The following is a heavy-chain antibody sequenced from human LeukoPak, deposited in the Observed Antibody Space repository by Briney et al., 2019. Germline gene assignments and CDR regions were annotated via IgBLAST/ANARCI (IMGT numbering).Heavy chain of an antibody. CDR3: ARGSIVVGATDGGSLDY. D-gene: IGHD1-26*01. CDR1: GYTFTDYF. CDR2: INPSGGST. V-gene: IGHV1-46*01. J-gene: IGHJ4*02. Sequence: GASVKVSCKASGYTFTDYFMHWVRQAPGQGLEWMGIINPSGGSTSYAQKFQGRVTMTRDMSTSTVYMELSSLRSEDTAVYYCARGSIVVGATDGGSLDYWGQGTLVTVSS.